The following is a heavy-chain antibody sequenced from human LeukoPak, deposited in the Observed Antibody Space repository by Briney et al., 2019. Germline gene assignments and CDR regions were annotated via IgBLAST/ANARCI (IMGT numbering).Heavy chain of an antibody. Sequence: GGSLRLSCAASGFTFSDYYVSWIRQAPGKGLEWVSYISSSGSTIYYADSVKGRFTISRDNAKNSLYLQMNGLRAEDTAVYYCARAKGSGYYYYYYYMDVWGKGTTVTVSS. CDR2: ISSSGSTI. CDR1: GFTFSDYY. CDR3: ARAKGSGYYYYYYYMDV. D-gene: IGHD3-22*01. J-gene: IGHJ6*03. V-gene: IGHV3-11*01.